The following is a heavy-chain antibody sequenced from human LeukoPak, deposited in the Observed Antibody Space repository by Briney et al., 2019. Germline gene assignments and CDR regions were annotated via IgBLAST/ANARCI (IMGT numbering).Heavy chain of an antibody. CDR1: GFTFSSYA. CDR2: IKQDGSVK. D-gene: IGHD6-19*01. Sequence: GGSLRLSCAASGFTFSSYALNWVRQAPGKGLEWVANIKQDGSVKNYVDSVKGRFTISRDNAKNSLYLQMNSLRAEDTAIYYCARDGDTSGWYAWGQGILVTVSS. CDR3: ARDGDTSGWYA. J-gene: IGHJ5*02. V-gene: IGHV3-7*03.